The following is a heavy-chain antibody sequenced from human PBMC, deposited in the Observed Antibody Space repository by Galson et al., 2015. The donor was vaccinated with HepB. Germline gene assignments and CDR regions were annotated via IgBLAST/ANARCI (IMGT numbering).Heavy chain of an antibody. V-gene: IGHV3-33*01. CDR2: IYYDGNSK. CDR3: ARDSVAARPGWFDP. CDR1: GSTFSTYG. Sequence: SLRLSCAASGSTFSTYGMHWVRQAPGKGLEWVAIIYYDGNSKYYADSVKGRFTISRDNSQDMLYLQMNSLRADDTALYYCARDSVAARPGWFDPWGQGTPVTVSS. J-gene: IGHJ5*02. D-gene: IGHD6-6*01.